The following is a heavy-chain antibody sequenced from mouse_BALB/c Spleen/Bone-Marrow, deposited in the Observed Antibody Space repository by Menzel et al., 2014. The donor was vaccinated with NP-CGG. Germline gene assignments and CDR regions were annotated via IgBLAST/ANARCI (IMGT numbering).Heavy chain of an antibody. V-gene: IGHV1S137*01. CDR1: GYTFTDYA. CDR3: ARRADSSGYVDAMDY. J-gene: IGHJ4*01. D-gene: IGHD3-2*01. Sequence: VQLQESGAELVRLGVSVKISCKGSGYTFTDYAMHWVKQSHAKSLEWIGVISTYYGDASYNQKFKGKATMTVDKSSSTAYMELARLTSEDSAIYYCARRADSSGYVDAMDYWGQGTSVTVSS. CDR2: ISTYYGDA.